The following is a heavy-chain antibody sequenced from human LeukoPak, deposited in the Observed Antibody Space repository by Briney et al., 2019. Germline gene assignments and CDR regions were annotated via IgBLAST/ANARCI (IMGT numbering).Heavy chain of an antibody. CDR2: IDSGGGST. V-gene: IGHV3-23*01. Sequence: AGGSLRLSCVASEYTFSNYAMSWVRQAPGKGLEWVSSIDSGGGSTYYADSVKGRFTISRDNSKNTLYLQMNGLRAEDTAIYYCASADGSGYRYYWGQGTLVTVSS. CDR3: ASADGSGYRYY. CDR1: EYTFSNYA. D-gene: IGHD3-22*01. J-gene: IGHJ4*02.